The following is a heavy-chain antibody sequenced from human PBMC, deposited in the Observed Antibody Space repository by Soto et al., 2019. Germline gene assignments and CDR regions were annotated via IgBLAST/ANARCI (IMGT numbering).Heavy chain of an antibody. J-gene: IGHJ6*02. CDR2: INHSGST. CDR1: GGSFSGYY. CDR3: ARAKYSSSKGITYYYYGMDV. Sequence: PSETLSLTCAVYGGSFSGYYWSWIRQPPGKGLEWIGEINHSGSTNYNPSLKSRVTISVDTSKNQFSLKLSSVTAADTAVYYCARAKYSSSKGITYYYYGMDVWGQGTTVTVSS. D-gene: IGHD6-6*01. V-gene: IGHV4-34*01.